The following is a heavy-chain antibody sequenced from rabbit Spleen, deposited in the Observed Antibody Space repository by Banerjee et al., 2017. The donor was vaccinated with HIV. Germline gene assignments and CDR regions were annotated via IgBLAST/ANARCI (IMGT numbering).Heavy chain of an antibody. CDR3: ARDTASSFSSYGMDL. CDR1: GFTLSSYY. CDR2: IYSGNSGYT. V-gene: IGHV1S40*01. J-gene: IGHJ6*01. D-gene: IGHD8-1*01. Sequence: QSLEESGGDLVTPGASLTLTCTASGFTLSSYYMCWVRQAPGRGLEWIACIYSGNSGYTYYATWATGRFTCSKTSSTTVTLQVTSLTAADTATYFCARDTASSFSSYGMDLWGPGTLVTVS.